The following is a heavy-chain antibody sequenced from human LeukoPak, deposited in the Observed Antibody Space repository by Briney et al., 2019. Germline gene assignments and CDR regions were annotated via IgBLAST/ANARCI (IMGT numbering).Heavy chain of an antibody. J-gene: IGHJ4*02. CDR3: ARLTGTTDDY. CDR1: GFTFGSYA. D-gene: IGHD1-7*01. CDR2: ISYDGSNK. V-gene: IGHV3-30-3*01. Sequence: GGSLRLSCAASGFTFGSYAMHWVRQAPGKGLEWVAVISYDGSNKYYADSVKGRFTTSRDNSKNTLYLQMNSLRAEDTAVYYCARLTGTTDDYWGQGTLVTVSS.